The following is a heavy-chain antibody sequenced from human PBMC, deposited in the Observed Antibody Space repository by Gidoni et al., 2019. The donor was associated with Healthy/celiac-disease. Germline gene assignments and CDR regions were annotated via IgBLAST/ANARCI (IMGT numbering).Heavy chain of an antibody. CDR3: ARGGYYYDSSGYYFEAFDI. J-gene: IGHJ3*02. CDR1: GYTFTSYD. V-gene: IGHV1-8*01. D-gene: IGHD3-22*01. Sequence: QVQLVQSGAEVKKPGASVKVSCKASGYTFTSYDINWVRQATGQGLEWMGWMNPNSGNTGYAQKFQGRVTMTRNTSISTAYMELSSLRSEDTAVYYCARGGYYYDSSGYYFEAFDIWGQGTMVTVSS. CDR2: MNPNSGNT.